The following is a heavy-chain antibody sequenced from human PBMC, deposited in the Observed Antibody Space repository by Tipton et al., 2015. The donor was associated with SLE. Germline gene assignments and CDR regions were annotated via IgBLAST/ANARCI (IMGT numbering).Heavy chain of an antibody. CDR2: IYTSGST. V-gene: IGHV4-4*07. J-gene: IGHJ3*02. Sequence: QLVQSGAEVKKPGESLKISCKGSGYSFTSYWIGWVRQMPGKGLEWIGRIYTSGSTNYNPSLKSRVTISVNTSKNQFSLKLSSVTAADTAVYYCATGIAPAGDGFDIWGQGTMVTVSS. D-gene: IGHD6-13*01. CDR1: GYSFTSYW. CDR3: ATGIAPAGDGFDI.